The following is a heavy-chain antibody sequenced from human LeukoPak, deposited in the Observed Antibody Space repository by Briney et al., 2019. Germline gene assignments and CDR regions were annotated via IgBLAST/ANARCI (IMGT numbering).Heavy chain of an antibody. CDR1: GGSISNYY. D-gene: IGHD6-19*01. V-gene: IGHV4-59*12. CDR2: IYYSGST. Sequence: SETLSLTCTVSGGSISNYYWSWIRQPPGKGLEWIGDIYYSGSTNYNPSLKSRVTISVDTSKNLFSPNLSSVTAADTAVYYCAREQSASSRYYFDYWGQGTLVSVSS. CDR3: AREQSASSRYYFDY. J-gene: IGHJ4*02.